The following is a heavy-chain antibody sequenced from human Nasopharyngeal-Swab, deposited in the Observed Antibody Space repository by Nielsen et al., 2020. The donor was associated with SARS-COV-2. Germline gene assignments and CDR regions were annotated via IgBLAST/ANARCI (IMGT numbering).Heavy chain of an antibody. CDR3: ARSLGGYDYFDY. CDR2: ISYDGSNK. J-gene: IGHJ4*02. V-gene: IGHV3-30-3*01. D-gene: IGHD5-12*01. Sequence: VRQAPGKGLEWVAVISYDGSNKYYADSVKGRFTISRDNSKNTLYLQINSLRAEDTAVYYCARSLGGYDYFDYWGQGTLVTVSS.